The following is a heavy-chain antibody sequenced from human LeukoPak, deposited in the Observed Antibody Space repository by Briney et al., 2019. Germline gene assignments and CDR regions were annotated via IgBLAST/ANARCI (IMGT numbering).Heavy chain of an antibody. V-gene: IGHV4-59*08. Sequence: SETLSLTCTVSGGSISGDYWSWFRQPPGKGLEWLGYIYDTGLTSYNPSLKSRVTISLDTSKIRFSLKLSSVTAADTAVYYCAKSYRFLNVYSPFYFAPWGQGTLVAVSS. J-gene: IGHJ5*02. CDR3: AKSYRFLNVYSPFYFAP. CDR1: GGSISGDY. CDR2: IYDTGLT. D-gene: IGHD3-16*02.